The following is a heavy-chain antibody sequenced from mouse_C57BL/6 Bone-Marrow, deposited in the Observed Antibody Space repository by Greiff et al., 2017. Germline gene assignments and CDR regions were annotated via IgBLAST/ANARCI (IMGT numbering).Heavy chain of an antibody. CDR3: ARRAIVTTWYFDV. D-gene: IGHD2-5*01. CDR2: INPNTGGT. CDR1: GYSFTGYY. Sequence: VHVKQSGPELVKPGASVKISCKASGYSFTGYYMNWVKQSPEKSLEWIGEINPNTGGTTYNKKFKAKATLTVDKSSSTAYMQLKSLTSEDSAVYYCARRAIVTTWYFDVWGTGTTVTVSS. V-gene: IGHV1-42*01. J-gene: IGHJ1*03.